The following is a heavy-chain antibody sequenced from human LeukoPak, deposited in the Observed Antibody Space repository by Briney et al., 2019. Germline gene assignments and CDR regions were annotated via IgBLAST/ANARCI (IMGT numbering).Heavy chain of an antibody. CDR3: AKPLRYCSSTSCYTGYYHYMDV. D-gene: IGHD2-2*02. V-gene: IGHV3-23*01. CDR2: ISGSGGST. J-gene: IGHJ6*03. Sequence: PGGSLRLSCAASGFTFSSYAMSWVCQAPGKGLEWVSAISGSGGSTYYADSVKGRFTISRDNSKNTLYLQMNSLRAEDTAVYYCAKPLRYCSSTSCYTGYYHYMDVWGKGTTVTVSS. CDR1: GFTFSSYA.